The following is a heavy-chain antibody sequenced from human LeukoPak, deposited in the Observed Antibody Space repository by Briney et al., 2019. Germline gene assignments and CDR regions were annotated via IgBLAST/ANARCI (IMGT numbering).Heavy chain of an antibody. D-gene: IGHD2/OR15-2a*01. CDR1: GGSISSYY. CDR3: ARHGTCSRARCDRFIDY. V-gene: IGHV4-39*01. J-gene: IGHJ4*02. Sequence: PSETLSLTCTVSGGSISSYYWGWIRQPPGMGLEWIGSVFYSGTTYYSPSLKSRVTISVDTSKNQFFLKMNSVTAADTAVYYCARHGTCSRARCDRFIDYWGQGTLVTVSS. CDR2: VFYSGTT.